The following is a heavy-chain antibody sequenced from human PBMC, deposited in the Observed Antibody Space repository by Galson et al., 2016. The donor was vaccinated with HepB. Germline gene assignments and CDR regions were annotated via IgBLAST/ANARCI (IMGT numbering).Heavy chain of an antibody. V-gene: IGHV3-23*01. J-gene: IGHJ3*02. CDR3: AKTDSPYNWNYGAFDI. CDR1: GFTFSSYA. CDR2: ISGSGGST. D-gene: IGHD1-7*01. Sequence: SLRLSCAASGFTFSSYAMSWVRQAPGKGLEWVSGISGSGGSTYYADSVKGRFTISRDNSKNTLYLQMNSLRAEDTAVYYCAKTDSPYNWNYGAFDIWGQGTMVTVSS.